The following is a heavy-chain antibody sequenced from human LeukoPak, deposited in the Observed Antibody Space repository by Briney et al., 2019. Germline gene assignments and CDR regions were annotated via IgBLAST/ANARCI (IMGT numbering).Heavy chain of an antibody. V-gene: IGHV1-46*01. CDR3: ARASGMDV. CDR1: GNMFISHY. Sequence: ASVKVSCKASGNMFISHYIHWVRQAPGQGLEWMGITNPSGGSTNYAQKFQGRVIITRDTSASTVYMELSSLTSEDTAVYYCARASGMDVWGQGTTVSVSS. D-gene: IGHD7-27*01. CDR2: TNPSGGST. J-gene: IGHJ6*02.